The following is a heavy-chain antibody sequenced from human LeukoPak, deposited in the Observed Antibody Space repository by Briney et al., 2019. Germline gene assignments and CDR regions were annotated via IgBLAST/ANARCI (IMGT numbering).Heavy chain of an antibody. CDR2: INHSGST. CDR1: GGSFSGYY. Sequence: SETLSLTCAVYGGSFSGYYWSWIRQPPGKGLEWIGEINHSGSTNYNPSLKSRVTISVDTSKNQFSLKLSSVTAADTAVYYCARGNSSGWSYYYYYMDVWGKGTTVTISS. D-gene: IGHD6-19*01. V-gene: IGHV4-34*01. J-gene: IGHJ6*03. CDR3: ARGNSSGWSYYYYYMDV.